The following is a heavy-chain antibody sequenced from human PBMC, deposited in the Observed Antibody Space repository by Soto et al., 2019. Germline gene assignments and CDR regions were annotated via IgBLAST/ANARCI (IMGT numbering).Heavy chain of an antibody. J-gene: IGHJ4*02. D-gene: IGHD2-8*01. Sequence: GGSLRLSCAASGFTFSSYAMSWVRQAPGKGREWVSAISGSGGSTYYADSVKGRFTISRDNSKNTLYLQMNSLRAEDTAVYYCAKANNIVLMVYAILVDYWGQGTLVTVSS. CDR1: GFTFSSYA. CDR2: ISGSGGST. CDR3: AKANNIVLMVYAILVDY. V-gene: IGHV3-23*01.